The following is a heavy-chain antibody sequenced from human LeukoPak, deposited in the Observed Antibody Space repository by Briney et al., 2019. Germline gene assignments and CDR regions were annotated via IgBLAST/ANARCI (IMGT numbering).Heavy chain of an antibody. V-gene: IGHV1-2*02. D-gene: IGHD3-22*01. CDR3: ARAGVSYYYDSSGYFDY. J-gene: IGHJ4*02. CDR2: INPNSGGT. CDR1: GYTFTGYY. Sequence: ASVKVSCKASGYTFTGYYMHWVRQAPGQGLEWMGWINPNSGGTNYAQKLQGRVTMTRDTSISTAYMELSRLRSDDTAVYYCARAGVSYYYDSSGYFDYWGQGTLVTVSS.